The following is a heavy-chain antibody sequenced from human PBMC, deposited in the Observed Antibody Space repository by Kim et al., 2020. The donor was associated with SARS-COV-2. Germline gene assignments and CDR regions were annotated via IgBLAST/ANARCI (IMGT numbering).Heavy chain of an antibody. CDR2: INAGNGNT. CDR1: GYTFTSYA. D-gene: IGHD4-17*01. J-gene: IGHJ6*02. Sequence: ASVKVSCKASGYTFTSYAMHWVRQAPGQRLEWMGWINAGNGNTKYSQKFQGRVTITRDTSASTAYMELSSLRSEDTAVYYCARDGTVTKDYYYYYGMDVWGQGTTVTVSS. CDR3: ARDGTVTKDYYYYYGMDV. V-gene: IGHV1-3*01.